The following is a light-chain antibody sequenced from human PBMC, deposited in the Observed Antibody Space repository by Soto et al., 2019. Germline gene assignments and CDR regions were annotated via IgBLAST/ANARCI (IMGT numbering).Light chain of an antibody. Sequence: DIVLTQSPATLSLSPGERATLSCRASQSVGSYLAWYQQKPGQAPRLLIYDASNRATGIPARFSGSGSGTDFTLTISSLEPEDFAVYYCQQRSNWPPTFGQGTRLEI. CDR1: QSVGSY. CDR2: DAS. J-gene: IGKJ5*01. V-gene: IGKV3-11*01. CDR3: QQRSNWPPT.